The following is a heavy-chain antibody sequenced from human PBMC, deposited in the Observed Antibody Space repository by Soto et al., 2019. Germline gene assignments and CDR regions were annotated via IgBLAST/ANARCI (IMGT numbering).Heavy chain of an antibody. V-gene: IGHV3-48*01. CDR2: IRSGSSSI. D-gene: IGHD3-10*01. J-gene: IGHJ4*02. Sequence: DVQLVESGGGLVQPGGSLGLSCAASGVTFSSYPMNWVRQAPGKGLEWVAYIRSGSSSIYYADSVRGRFTISSVNAKTALYLQMNSLRAEDMAVYYCARESTIRGALDYLGQGTLVTFSS. CDR3: ARESTIRGALDY. CDR1: GVTFSSYP.